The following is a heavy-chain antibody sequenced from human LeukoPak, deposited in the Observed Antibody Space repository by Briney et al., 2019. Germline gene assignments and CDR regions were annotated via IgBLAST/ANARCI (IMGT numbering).Heavy chain of an antibody. V-gene: IGHV4-34*01. Sequence: PSETLSLTCAVYGGSFSGYYWSWIRQPPGKGLEWMGEINHSGSTNYNPSLKSRVTISVDTSKNQFSLKLSSVTAADTAVYYCARAGRIVGATCLDYWGQGTLVTVSS. CDR3: ARAGRIVGATCLDY. CDR1: GGSFSGYY. CDR2: INHSGST. J-gene: IGHJ4*02. D-gene: IGHD1-26*01.